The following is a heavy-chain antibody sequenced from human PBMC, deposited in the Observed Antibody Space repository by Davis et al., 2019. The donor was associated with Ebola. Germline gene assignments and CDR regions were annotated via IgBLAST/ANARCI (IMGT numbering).Heavy chain of an antibody. CDR1: GFPFSSHW. CDR2: ISGSGDNT. Sequence: GGSLRLSCVVSGFPFSSHWMTWVRQAPGKGLEWVSSISGSGDNTYYADSMKGRFTISRDNSKNTLYLQMSSLRAEDTAVYYCAKGGGGSCYSADDYWGQGTLVTVSS. J-gene: IGHJ4*02. V-gene: IGHV3-23*01. D-gene: IGHD2-15*01. CDR3: AKGGGGSCYSADDY.